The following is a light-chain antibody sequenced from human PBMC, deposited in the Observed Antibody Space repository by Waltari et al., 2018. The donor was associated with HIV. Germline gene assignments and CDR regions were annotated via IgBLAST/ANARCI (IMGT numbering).Light chain of an antibody. CDR2: DNN. CDR1: TSTIENHY. Sequence: QSVLTQPPSVSAAPGQKVTISCSGRTSTIENHYVSWYQQLPGSAPKLLIYDNNKRPSGIPDRFSGSKSGTSATLGITGLQTGDEADYYCGTWDSSLSAGVFGVGTKVTVL. J-gene: IGLJ2*01. V-gene: IGLV1-51*01. CDR3: GTWDSSLSAGV.